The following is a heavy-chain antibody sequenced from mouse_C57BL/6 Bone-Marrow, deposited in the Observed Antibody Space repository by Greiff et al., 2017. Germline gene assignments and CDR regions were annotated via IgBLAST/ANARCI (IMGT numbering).Heavy chain of an antibody. Sequence: EVQLQQSGAELVRPGASVKLSCTASGFNIKDDYMHWVKQRPEQGLEWIGWIDPENGDTEYASKVQGKATITAATSSNTAYLQLSSLTSEDTAVXYCTTEGITTLVATGWWFAVWGTGTTVTVSS. CDR1: GFNIKDDY. CDR2: IDPENGDT. J-gene: IGHJ1*03. CDR3: TTEGITTLVATGWWFAV. D-gene: IGHD1-1*01. V-gene: IGHV14-4*01.